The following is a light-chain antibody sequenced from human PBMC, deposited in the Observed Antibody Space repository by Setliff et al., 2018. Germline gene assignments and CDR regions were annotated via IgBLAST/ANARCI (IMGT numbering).Light chain of an antibody. CDR2: DVS. J-gene: IGLJ2*01. V-gene: IGLV2-14*03. Sequence: QSALTQPASVSGSPGQSITISCTGTSSDVGAYNYVSWYQRHPGEAPKLLLYDVSNRPSGMSNRFSGSKSGSTASLTITGLQAEDEADYFCSSYTSTRTVIFGGGTKVTVL. CDR1: SSDVGAYNY. CDR3: SSYTSTRTVI.